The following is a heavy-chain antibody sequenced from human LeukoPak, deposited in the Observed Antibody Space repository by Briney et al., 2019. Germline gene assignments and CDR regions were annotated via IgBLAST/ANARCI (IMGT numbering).Heavy chain of an antibody. CDR3: VIPARQGASLDY. D-gene: IGHD6-6*01. V-gene: IGHV3-53*01. CDR2: IYSGGGT. CDR1: GFTVSSNY. Sequence: PGGSLRLSCGASGFTVSSNYMSWVRQAPGKGLEWVSVIYSGGGTYYADSVKGRFTISRDNSKNTLHLQMNSLRAEDTAVYYCVIPARQGASLDYWGQGTLVTVSS. J-gene: IGHJ4*02.